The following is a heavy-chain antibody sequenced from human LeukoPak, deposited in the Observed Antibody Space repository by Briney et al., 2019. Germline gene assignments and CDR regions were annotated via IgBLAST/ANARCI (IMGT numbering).Heavy chain of an antibody. J-gene: IGHJ4*02. CDR2: ISGSGGST. CDR1: GFTFSSYV. Sequence: GGFLRLSCAASGFTFSSYVMSWVRQAPGKGLEWVSSISGSGGSTYYADSVKGRFTISRDNSKNTLYLQMNSLRAEDTAVYYCAKPRYYDSSGYYRVYFDYWGQGTLVTVSS. CDR3: AKPRYYDSSGYYRVYFDY. V-gene: IGHV3-23*01. D-gene: IGHD3-22*01.